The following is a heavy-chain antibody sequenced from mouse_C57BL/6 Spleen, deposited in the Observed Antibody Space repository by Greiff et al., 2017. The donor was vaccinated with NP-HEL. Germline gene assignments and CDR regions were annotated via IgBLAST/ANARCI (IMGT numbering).Heavy chain of an antibody. J-gene: IGHJ2*01. CDR2: IDPSDSYT. V-gene: IGHV1-69*01. D-gene: IGHD2-3*01. CDR1: GYTFTSYW. Sequence: QVQLQQPGAELVMPGASVKLSCKASGYTFTSYWMHWVKQRPGQGLEWIGEIDPSDSYTNYNQKFKGKSTLTVDKSSSTAYMQLSSLTSEDSAVYYCARRWARYFDYWGQGTTLTVSS. CDR3: ARRWARYFDY.